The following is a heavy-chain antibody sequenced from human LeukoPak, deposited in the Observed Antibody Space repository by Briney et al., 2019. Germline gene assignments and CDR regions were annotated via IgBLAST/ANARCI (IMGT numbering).Heavy chain of an antibody. CDR2: IKQDGSGK. J-gene: IGHJ4*02. Sequence: GGSLRLSCAASGFTFSSYWMSWVRQAPGKGLEWVANIKQDGSGKYYVDSVKGRFTISRDNAKNSLYLQMNSLRAEDTAVYYCARDISYYGSGSYYPFDYWGQGTLVTVSS. CDR1: GFTFSSYW. V-gene: IGHV3-7*01. CDR3: ARDISYYGSGSYYPFDY. D-gene: IGHD3-10*01.